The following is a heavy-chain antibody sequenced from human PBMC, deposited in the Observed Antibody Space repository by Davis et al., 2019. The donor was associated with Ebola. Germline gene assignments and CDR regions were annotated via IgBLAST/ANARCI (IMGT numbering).Heavy chain of an antibody. Sequence: GGSLRLSCAASGFTFSSYAMSWVRQAPGKGLEWVSAISGSVGSTYYADSVKGRFTISRDNSKNTLYLQMNSLRAEDTAVYYCAKSPLSTGWLYFDYWGQGTLVTVSS. D-gene: IGHD6-19*01. V-gene: IGHV3-23*01. CDR3: AKSPLSTGWLYFDY. CDR2: ISGSVGST. CDR1: GFTFSSYA. J-gene: IGHJ4*02.